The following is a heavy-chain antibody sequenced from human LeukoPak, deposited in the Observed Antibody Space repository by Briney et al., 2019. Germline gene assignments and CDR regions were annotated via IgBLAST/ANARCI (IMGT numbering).Heavy chain of an antibody. V-gene: IGHV1-69*13. J-gene: IGHJ6*03. CDR3: ARGVTTGGKYYYYYMDV. CDR1: GGTFSSYA. CDR2: IIPIFGTA. Sequence: SVKVSCKASGGTFSSYAISWVRQAPGQGLEWIGGIIPIFGTANYAQKFQGRVTITADESTSTAYMELSSLRSEDTAVYYCARGVTTGGKYYYYYMDVWGKGTTVTVSS. D-gene: IGHD4-11*01.